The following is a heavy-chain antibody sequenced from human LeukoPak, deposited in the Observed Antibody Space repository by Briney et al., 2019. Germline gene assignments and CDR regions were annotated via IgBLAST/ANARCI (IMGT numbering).Heavy chain of an antibody. J-gene: IGHJ4*02. CDR2: ISSESAYI. V-gene: IGHV3-21*01. CDR1: GFTFSSHS. D-gene: IGHD2-2*02. Sequence: GGSLRLSCAGSGFTFSSHSMNLVRQAPGKGLEWVSSISSESAYIIYADSVRGRFTISRDNAKNSLFLQVDSLRAEDTALYYCARGETSCSTASCYTGFDYWGQGTLVTVSS. CDR3: ARGETSCSTASCYTGFDY.